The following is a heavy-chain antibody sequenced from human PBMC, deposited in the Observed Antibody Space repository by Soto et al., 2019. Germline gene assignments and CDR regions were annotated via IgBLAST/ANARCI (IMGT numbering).Heavy chain of an antibody. D-gene: IGHD4-17*01. CDR2: IYWDDDK. Sequence: QITLKESGPTLVRPAQTLTLTCDFSGFSLSTSHMGVAWIRQPPGKALEWLALIYWDDDKRYSPSLKDRLAISKDTSSNQVVLTITNIDPRDSATYFCAHAGDYDLLTFDHWGPGTLVTVSS. J-gene: IGHJ4*02. CDR1: GFSLSTSHMG. CDR3: AHAGDYDLLTFDH. V-gene: IGHV2-5*02.